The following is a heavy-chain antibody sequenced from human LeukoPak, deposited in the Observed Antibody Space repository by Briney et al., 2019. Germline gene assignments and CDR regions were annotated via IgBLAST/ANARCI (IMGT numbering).Heavy chain of an antibody. V-gene: IGHV1-18*01. Sequence: ASVKVSCKASGYTFTSYGISWVRQAPGQGLEWMGWISAYNGNTNYAQKLQGRVTMTTDTSTSTAYMELRSLRSDDTAVYYCARGPPPPTYYDFWSGYQGYFDYWGQGTLVTVSS. CDR2: ISAYNGNT. CDR1: GYTFTSYG. D-gene: IGHD3-3*01. J-gene: IGHJ4*02. CDR3: ARGPPPPTYYDFWSGYQGYFDY.